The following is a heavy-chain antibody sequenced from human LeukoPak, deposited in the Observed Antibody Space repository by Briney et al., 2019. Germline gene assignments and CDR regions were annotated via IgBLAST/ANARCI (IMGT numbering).Heavy chain of an antibody. CDR1: GDTFSNNA. CDR3: ARGSFSPWTTQSYFDY. J-gene: IGHJ4*02. V-gene: IGHV1-69*04. Sequence: GASVKVSCKTSGDTFSNNAIGWVRQAPGQGLEWMGRIIPTLDLSNHAQKFQGRVTITADKSTSTAYMELSSLRSEDTAVYYCARGSFSPWTTQSYFDYWGQGTLVTVSS. CDR2: IIPTLDLS. D-gene: IGHD1-14*01.